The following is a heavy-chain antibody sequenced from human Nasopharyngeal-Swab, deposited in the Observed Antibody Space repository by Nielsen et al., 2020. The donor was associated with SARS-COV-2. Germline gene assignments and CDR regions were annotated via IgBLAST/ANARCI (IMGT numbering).Heavy chain of an antibody. V-gene: IGHV1-69*01. J-gene: IGHJ6*03. Sequence: WVRQAPGQGLEWMGGIIPIFGTANYAQKFQGRVTITADESTSTAYMELSSLRAEDTAVYYCAKDGSGSGYYYYYYMDVWGKGTTVTVSS. D-gene: IGHD3-10*01. CDR2: IIPIFGTA. CDR3: AKDGSGSGYYYYYYMDV.